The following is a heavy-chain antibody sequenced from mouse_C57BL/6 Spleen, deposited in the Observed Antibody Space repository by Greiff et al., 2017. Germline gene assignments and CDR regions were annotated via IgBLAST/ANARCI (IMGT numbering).Heavy chain of an antibody. J-gene: IGHJ2*01. D-gene: IGHD1-1*01. CDR3: ARLDYYGSSTDFDY. CDR1: GYSFTDYN. Sequence: EVQLQESGPELVKPGASVKISCKASGYSFTDYNMNWVKQSNGKSLEWIGVINPNYGTTSYNQKFKGKATLTVDQSSSTAYMQLNSLTSEDSAVYYCARLDYYGSSTDFDYWGQGTTLTVSS. V-gene: IGHV1-39*01. CDR2: INPNYGTT.